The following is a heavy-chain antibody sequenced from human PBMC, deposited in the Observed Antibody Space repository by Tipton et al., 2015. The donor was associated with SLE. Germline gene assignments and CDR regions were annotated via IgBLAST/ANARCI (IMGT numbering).Heavy chain of an antibody. V-gene: IGHV4-59*12. CDR2: IYHSGTT. Sequence: TLSLTCTVSGGSISGYYWSWIRQPPGKGLEWIGYIYHSGTTYYNPSLKSRVTISVDRSKNQFSLKLSSVTAADTAVYYCTRDGAYWGQGTLITVSS. J-gene: IGHJ4*02. CDR1: GGSISGYY. D-gene: IGHD4/OR15-4a*01. CDR3: TRDGAY.